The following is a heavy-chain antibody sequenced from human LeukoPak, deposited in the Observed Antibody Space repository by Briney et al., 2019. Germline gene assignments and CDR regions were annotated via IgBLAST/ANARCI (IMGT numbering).Heavy chain of an antibody. Sequence: GRSLRLSCAASGFTFDDYGMSWVRQAPGKGLEWVSGINWNGGSTGYADSVKGRFTISRDNSKNTLYLQMNSLRAEDTAVYYCAKGVTGTTGDAFDIWGQGTMVTVSS. CDR2: INWNGGST. V-gene: IGHV3-20*04. CDR1: GFTFDDYG. CDR3: AKGVTGTTGDAFDI. D-gene: IGHD1-20*01. J-gene: IGHJ3*02.